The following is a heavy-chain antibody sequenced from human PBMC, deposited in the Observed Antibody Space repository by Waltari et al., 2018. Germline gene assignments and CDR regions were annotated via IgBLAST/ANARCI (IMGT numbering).Heavy chain of an antibody. Sequence: QLQLQESGPGLVKPSETLSPTCSVYAGSLSSTRYYWGWLRQPQGKGLEWIGSVSYDANTYYNPSLKSRITISVDTSKNQFSLQLRSVTAADTAIYYCARPGRVGGGSLMGLDYWGQGTLVTVSS. CDR2: VSYDANT. D-gene: IGHD2-15*01. V-gene: IGHV4-39*01. CDR3: ARPGRVGGGSLMGLDY. CDR1: AGSLSSTRYY. J-gene: IGHJ4*02.